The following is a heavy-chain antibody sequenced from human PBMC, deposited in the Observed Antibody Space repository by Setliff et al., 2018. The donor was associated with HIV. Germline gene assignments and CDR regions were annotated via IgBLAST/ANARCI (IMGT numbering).Heavy chain of an antibody. Sequence: GGSLRLSCAASGFTLSNTYMAWVRQAPGKRPEWVSILYGSGDTYHADSVKGRFTLSRDTSKNTMYLQMNSLRHEDTALYYCARVLPYNSALDNWGQGTLVTVSS. D-gene: IGHD6-25*01. J-gene: IGHJ4*02. CDR1: GFTLSNTY. CDR3: ARVLPYNSALDN. CDR2: LYGSGDT. V-gene: IGHV3-66*02.